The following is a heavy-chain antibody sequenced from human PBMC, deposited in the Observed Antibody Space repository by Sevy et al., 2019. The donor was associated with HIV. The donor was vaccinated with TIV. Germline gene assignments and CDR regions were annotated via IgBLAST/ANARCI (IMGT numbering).Heavy chain of an antibody. CDR1: GYSFTSYW. D-gene: IGHD2-2*01. J-gene: IGHJ6*02. V-gene: IGHV5-10-1*01. CDR2: IDPSDSYT. CDR3: ARHLGDIVVVPAANYYYYYGMDV. Sequence: GESLKISCKGSGYSFTSYWISWVRQMPGKGLEWMGRIDPSDSYTNYSPSFQGHVTISADKSISTAYLQWSSLKASDTAMYYGARHLGDIVVVPAANYYYYYGMDVWGQGTTVTVSS.